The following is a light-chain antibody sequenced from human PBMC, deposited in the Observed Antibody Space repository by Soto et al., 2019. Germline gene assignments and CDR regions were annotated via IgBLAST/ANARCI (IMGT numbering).Light chain of an antibody. Sequence: ESVLTQSPGTLSLSPGERATLSCRASQSVSNRYFAWYQQKPGQAPRLLIYGISNRATGIPDRFSGSGSGTDFTLTISRLEPEDFVVYYCQQYGSLPHTFGQGTKLEVK. V-gene: IGKV3-20*01. CDR1: QSVSNRY. CDR3: QQYGSLPHT. CDR2: GIS. J-gene: IGKJ2*01.